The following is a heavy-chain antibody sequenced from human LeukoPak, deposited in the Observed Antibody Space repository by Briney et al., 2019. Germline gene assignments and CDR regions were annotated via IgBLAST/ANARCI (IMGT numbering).Heavy chain of an antibody. D-gene: IGHD3-10*01. V-gene: IGHV1-18*01. CDR3: ARVAQYYYGSASYRAY. Sequence: ASVKVSCKASGYTFTSYGSSWVRQAPGQGLEWMGWISAYNGDTKSAQNLQGRVTMTTDTSTSTAYMELRSLRSDDTAVYYCARVAQYYYGSASYRAYWGQGTLVTVSS. CDR1: GYTFTSYG. J-gene: IGHJ4*02. CDR2: ISAYNGDT.